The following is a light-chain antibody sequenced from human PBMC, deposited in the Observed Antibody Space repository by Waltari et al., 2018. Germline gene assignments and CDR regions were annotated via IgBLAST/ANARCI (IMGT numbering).Light chain of an antibody. V-gene: IGKV3-11*01. CDR2: DAS. CDR3: QQRSNWPPGGT. J-gene: IGKJ3*01. CDR1: HSVSRY. Sequence: EIVLTQSPATMSLSPGERATLSCRASHSVSRYLAWYQQKPCQAPRLLIYDASNRATGIPARFSGSGSGTDFTLTISSLEPEDFAVYYCQQRSNWPPGGTFGPGTKVDIK.